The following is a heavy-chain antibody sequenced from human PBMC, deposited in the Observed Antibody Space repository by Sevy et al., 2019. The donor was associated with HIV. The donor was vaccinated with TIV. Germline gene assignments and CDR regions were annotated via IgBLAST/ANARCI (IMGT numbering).Heavy chain of an antibody. Sequence: SGPTLVNPTQTLTLTCTFSGFSFSTSGVGVGWIRLPPGKALEWLPLFFWDDDTGYSPSLQSRLTITKDTSKDQLVLTMANMDPVDTGTYYCAHRRSKGITITEFDYWGQGTPVTVSS. CDR3: AHRRSKGITITEFDY. V-gene: IGHV2-5*02. D-gene: IGHD3-9*01. CDR1: GFSFSTSGVG. CDR2: FFWDDDT. J-gene: IGHJ4*02.